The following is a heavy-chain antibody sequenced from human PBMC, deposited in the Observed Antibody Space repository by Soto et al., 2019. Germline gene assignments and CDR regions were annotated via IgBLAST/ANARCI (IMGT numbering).Heavy chain of an antibody. CDR2: INAGNGNT. Sequence: QVQLVQSGAEVKKPGASVKVSCKASGYTFTSYAMHWVRQAPGQRLEWMGWINAGNGNTKYSQKFQGRVTITRDTSASTAYMELSSLRAEDTAVYYCAREWELWDFDYWGQGTLVTVSS. D-gene: IGHD1-26*01. V-gene: IGHV1-3*01. J-gene: IGHJ4*02. CDR3: AREWELWDFDY. CDR1: GYTFTSYA.